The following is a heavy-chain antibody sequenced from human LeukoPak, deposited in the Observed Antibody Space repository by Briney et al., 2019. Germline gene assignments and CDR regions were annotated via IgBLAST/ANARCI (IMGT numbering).Heavy chain of an antibody. Sequence: SSSTYYWGWIRQAPGKGLEWVSYISRSGSTIYFADSVKGRFTISRDNAKNSLYLQMYSLTAEDTAVYYCARGDTGDYWGRGTLVTVSS. CDR3: ARGDTGDY. CDR2: ISRSGSTI. D-gene: IGHD2-21*01. V-gene: IGHV3-11*04. J-gene: IGHJ4*02. CDR1: SSSTYY.